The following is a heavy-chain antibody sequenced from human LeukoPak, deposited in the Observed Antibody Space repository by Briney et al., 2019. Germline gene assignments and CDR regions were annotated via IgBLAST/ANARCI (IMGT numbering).Heavy chain of an antibody. CDR2: ISSSGSTI. CDR1: GFTFSDYY. CDR3: ARMDIVVVPAALYYFDY. Sequence: GGFLRLSCAASGFTFSDYYMSWIRQAPGKGLEWVSYISSSGSTIYYADSVKGRFTISRDNAKNSLYLQMNSLRAEDTAVYYCARMDIVVVPAALYYFDYWGQGTLVTVSS. D-gene: IGHD2-2*03. J-gene: IGHJ4*02. V-gene: IGHV3-11*01.